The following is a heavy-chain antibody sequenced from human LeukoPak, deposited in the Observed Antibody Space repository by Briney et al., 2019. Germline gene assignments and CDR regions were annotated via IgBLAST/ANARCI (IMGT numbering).Heavy chain of an antibody. CDR2: ISVRSSST. Sequence: PGGSLRLSCAASGFTFSSYEMNWVRQAPGKGLEWISYISVRSSSTYYADSVKGRFTISRDNAKNSLYLQMNSLRDEDTAVYYCARGGVNYDILTGYWGDAFDIWGQGTMVTVAT. V-gene: IGHV3-48*02. J-gene: IGHJ3*02. D-gene: IGHD3-9*01. CDR1: GFTFSSYE. CDR3: ARGGVNYDILTGYWGDAFDI.